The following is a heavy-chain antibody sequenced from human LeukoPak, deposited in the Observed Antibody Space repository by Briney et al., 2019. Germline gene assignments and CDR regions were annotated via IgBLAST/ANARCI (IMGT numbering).Heavy chain of an antibody. CDR3: ARRLTTSQDLDY. CDR2: INLNSGDT. CDR1: GYTFTGHY. D-gene: IGHD2-2*01. V-gene: IGHV1-2*02. J-gene: IGHJ4*02. Sequence: ASVKVSCKASGYTFTGHYMYWVRQPPGQGLEWMGWINLNSGDTSYAQKFQGRVTMTRDTSISTAYMDLNRLTSDDTAVYYCARRLTTSQDLDYWGQGTLVTVSS.